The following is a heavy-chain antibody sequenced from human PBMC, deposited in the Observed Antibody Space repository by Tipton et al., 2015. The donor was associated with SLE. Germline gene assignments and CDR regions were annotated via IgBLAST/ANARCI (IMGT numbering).Heavy chain of an antibody. CDR2: INHSGST. J-gene: IGHJ4*02. V-gene: IGHV4-34*01. CDR1: GGSFSGYY. CDR3: ARSLTRRWPLDY. Sequence: TLSLTCAVYGGSFSGYYWSWIRQPPGKGLEWIGEINHSGSTNYNPSLKSRVTMSVDTSKNQFSLKLSSVTAADTAVYYCARSLTRRWPLDYWGQRTLVTVSS. D-gene: IGHD4-23*01.